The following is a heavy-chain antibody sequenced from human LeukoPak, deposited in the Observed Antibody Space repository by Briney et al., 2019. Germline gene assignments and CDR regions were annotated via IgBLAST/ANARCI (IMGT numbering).Heavy chain of an antibody. V-gene: IGHV3-15*01. Sequence: GGSLRQTRAASGFTLINAWMSWVRQAPGKGLEWVGRIKSKTDGGTTDYAAPVKGRFTISRDDSKNTLYLQMNSLKTEDTAVYYCPIDFLAFAVPRQFVYWGQGSLVTVSS. J-gene: IGHJ4*02. CDR3: PIDFLAFAVPRQFVY. CDR2: IKSKTDGGTT. CDR1: GFTLINAW. D-gene: IGHD3-3*02.